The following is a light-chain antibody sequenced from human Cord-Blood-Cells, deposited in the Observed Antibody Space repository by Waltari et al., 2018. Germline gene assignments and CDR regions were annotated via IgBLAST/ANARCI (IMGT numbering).Light chain of an antibody. CDR1: QDISNY. CDR2: DAS. V-gene: IGKV1-33*01. Sequence: DIQMTQSPSSLSASVGDRVTITCQASQDISNYLNWYQQKPGKAPKLLIYDASNLETGVPSRFSGSGSGTDFTFTISSLQPEDIATYYCQQYDNLPITCGQG. CDR3: QQYDNLPIT. J-gene: IGKJ5*01.